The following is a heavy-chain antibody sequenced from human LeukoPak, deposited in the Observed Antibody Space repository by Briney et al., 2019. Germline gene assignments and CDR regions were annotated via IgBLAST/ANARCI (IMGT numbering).Heavy chain of an antibody. J-gene: IGHJ6*02. D-gene: IGHD2-21*01. CDR3: ARGAYCGGDCLFYYYFGMDV. Sequence: GTSLSLSCAASGFSFTSYAMHWVRQAPGKGPEWVALVSYDGSDAYYADSVKGRITVSRDNSRNTLYLQLNSLTSEATAVYYCARGAYCGGDCLFYYYFGMDVWGQGTTVTVSS. CDR1: GFSFTSYA. CDR2: VSYDGSDA. V-gene: IGHV3-30*14.